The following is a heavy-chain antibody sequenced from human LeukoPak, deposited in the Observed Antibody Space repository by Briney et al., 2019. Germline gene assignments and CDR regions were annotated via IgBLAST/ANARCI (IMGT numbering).Heavy chain of an antibody. J-gene: IGHJ6*03. CDR1: GGSISSSSYY. V-gene: IGHV4-39*01. Sequence: PSETLSLTCTVSGGSISSSSYYWGWIRQPPGKGLEWIGSIYYSGSTYYNPSLKSRVTISVDTSKNQFSLKLSSVTAADTAVYYCARGRFDGYSSRDGMDVWGKGTTVTISS. CDR2: IYYSGST. D-gene: IGHD6-13*01. CDR3: ARGRFDGYSSRDGMDV.